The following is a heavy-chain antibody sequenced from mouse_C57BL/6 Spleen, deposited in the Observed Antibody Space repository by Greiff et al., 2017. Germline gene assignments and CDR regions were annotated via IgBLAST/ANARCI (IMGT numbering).Heavy chain of an antibody. Sequence: VQLQESGAELVRPGASVTLSCKASGYTFTDYEMHWVKQTPVHGLEWIGAIDPETGGTAYNQKFKGKAILTADKSSSTAYMELRSLTSEDSAVYYCTGYYGNYKGAMDYWGQGTSVTVSS. CDR1: GYTFTDYE. J-gene: IGHJ4*01. V-gene: IGHV1-15*01. CDR2: IDPETGGT. D-gene: IGHD2-1*01. CDR3: TGYYGNYKGAMDY.